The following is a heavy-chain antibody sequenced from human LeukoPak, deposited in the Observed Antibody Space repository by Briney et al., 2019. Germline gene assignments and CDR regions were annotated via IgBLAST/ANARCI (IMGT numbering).Heavy chain of an antibody. CDR2: IKSKTDGGTT. CDR1: GFTFSNAW. CDR3: TSTEDSSGYLTQYYYYYGMDV. J-gene: IGHJ6*02. D-gene: IGHD3-22*01. Sequence: GGSLRLSCAASGFTFSNAWMSWVRQAPGKGLEWVGRIKSKTDGGTTDYAAPVKGRFTISRDDSKNTLYLQMNSLKTADTAVYYCTSTEDSSGYLTQYYYYYGMDVWGQGTTVTVSS. V-gene: IGHV3-15*01.